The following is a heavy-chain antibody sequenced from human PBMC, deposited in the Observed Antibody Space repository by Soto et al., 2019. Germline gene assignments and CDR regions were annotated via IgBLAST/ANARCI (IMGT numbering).Heavy chain of an antibody. Sequence: QVQLVQSGAEVKKPGSSVKVSCKASGGTFSSYTISWVRQAPGQGLEWMGRIIPILGIANYAQKFQGRVTSTADKSTSTAYMELSSLRSEDTAVDYGARGLPAWYFDLWGSGTLVTVSS. CDR3: ARGLPAWYFDL. CDR1: GGTFSSYT. CDR2: IIPILGIA. V-gene: IGHV1-69*02. J-gene: IGHJ2*01.